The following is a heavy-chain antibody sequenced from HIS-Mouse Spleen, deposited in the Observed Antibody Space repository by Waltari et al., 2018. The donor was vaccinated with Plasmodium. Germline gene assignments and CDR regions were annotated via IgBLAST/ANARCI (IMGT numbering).Heavy chain of an antibody. CDR2: IYSGGST. J-gene: IGHJ4*02. CDR1: GFTVVSNY. D-gene: IGHD6-13*01. CDR3: ARGNSGYSSSWYLFDY. V-gene: IGHV3-53*02. Sequence: EVQLVETGGGLIQPGGSLRLSCAASGFTVVSNYMSWVRQAPGKGLEWVSVIYSGGSTYYADSVKGRFTISRDNSKNTLYLQMNSLRAEDTAVYYCARGNSGYSSSWYLFDYWGQGTLVTVSS.